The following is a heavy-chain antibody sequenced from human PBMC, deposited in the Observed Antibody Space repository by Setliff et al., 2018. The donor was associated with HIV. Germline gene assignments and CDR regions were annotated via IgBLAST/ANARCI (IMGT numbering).Heavy chain of an antibody. D-gene: IGHD3-10*01. J-gene: IGHJ4*02. Sequence: GGSLRLSCAASGFTVSNYAMSWVRQAPGKGLEWVSSISGSGNSAYYADTVKGRFTISRENSKDTLYLQMNSLRAEHTAVYYRAEVRLPYWGQGTLVTVSS. CDR1: GFTVSNYA. CDR3: AEVRLPY. V-gene: IGHV3-23*01. CDR2: ISGSGNSA.